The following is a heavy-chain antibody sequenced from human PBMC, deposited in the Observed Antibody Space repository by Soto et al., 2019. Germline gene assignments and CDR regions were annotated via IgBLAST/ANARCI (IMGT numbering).Heavy chain of an antibody. Sequence: QVQLVQSGAEVKKPGSSVKVSCKASGGTFSSYTISWVRQAPGQGLEWMGRIIPILGIANYAQKFQGRVTITADKSTSTAYMELSSLRSEDTAVYYCASTYCSSTSCFKWFDPWGQGTLVTVSS. CDR1: GGTFSSYT. J-gene: IGHJ5*02. CDR3: ASTYCSSTSCFKWFDP. CDR2: IIPILGIA. D-gene: IGHD2-2*01. V-gene: IGHV1-69*02.